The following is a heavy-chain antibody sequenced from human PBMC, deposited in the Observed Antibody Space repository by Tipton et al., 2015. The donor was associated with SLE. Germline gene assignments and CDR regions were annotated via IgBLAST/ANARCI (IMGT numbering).Heavy chain of an antibody. V-gene: IGHV4-34*01. CDR3: ARVGPMGSSSPNGH. Sequence: TLSLTCAVYGGSFSGYYWSWIRQPPGKGLEWIGEINHSGSTNYNPSLKSRVTISVDTSKNQFSLKLSSVTAADTAVYYCARVGPMGSSSPNGHWGQGTLVTVSS. CDR1: GGSFSGYY. D-gene: IGHD2-2*01. CDR2: INHSGST. J-gene: IGHJ4*02.